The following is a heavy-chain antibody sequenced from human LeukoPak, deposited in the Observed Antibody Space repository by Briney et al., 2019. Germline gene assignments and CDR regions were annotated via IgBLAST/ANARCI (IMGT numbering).Heavy chain of an antibody. Sequence: SETLSLTCTVSGGSISRIRQPPGKGLEWIGYVYYSGITSYNPSLKSRVTISVATSKNQFSLRLSSVTAADTAVYFCARYCSGVRCYSRALDYWGQGTLVTVSS. D-gene: IGHD2-15*01. CDR2: VYYSGIT. CDR1: GGSIS. J-gene: IGHJ4*02. CDR3: ARYCSGVRCYSRALDY. V-gene: IGHV4-59*01.